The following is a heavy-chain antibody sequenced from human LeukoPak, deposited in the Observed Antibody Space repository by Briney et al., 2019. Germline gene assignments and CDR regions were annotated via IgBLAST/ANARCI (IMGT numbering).Heavy chain of an antibody. CDR1: GGSISSSSYY. CDR2: VNHGGST. V-gene: IGHV4-39*07. J-gene: IGHJ4*02. Sequence: SETLSLTCTVSGGSISSSSYYWGWIRQPPGKGLEWIGEVNHGGSTNYNPSLKSRVTISVDTSKNQFSLKLTSVTAADTAVYYCARGTVYSSGWYLEWGQGTLVTVSS. D-gene: IGHD6-19*01. CDR3: ARGTVYSSGWYLE.